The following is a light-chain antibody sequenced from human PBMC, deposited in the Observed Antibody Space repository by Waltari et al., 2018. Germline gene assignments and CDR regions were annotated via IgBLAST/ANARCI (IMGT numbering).Light chain of an antibody. J-gene: IGLJ3*02. CDR3: QTGGHGTWV. CDR1: SGHTTNI. CDR2: VNSDGSH. V-gene: IGLV4-69*01. Sequence: QLVLTQSPSASASLGASVKLTCTLSSGHTTNIIAWLQQKPEKGPGYLMKVNSDGSHNKGVEIPDRFSGSSSAGVRYLTIASRQSEDEADYYCQTGGHGTWVFGGGTRLTIL.